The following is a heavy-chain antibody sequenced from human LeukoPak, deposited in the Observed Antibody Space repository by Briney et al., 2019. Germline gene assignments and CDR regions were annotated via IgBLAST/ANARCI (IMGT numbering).Heavy chain of an antibody. CDR1: GFTFDDYA. V-gene: IGHV3-9*01. D-gene: IGHD6-6*01. CDR2: ISWNSGSI. Sequence: GRSLRLSCAASGFTFDDYAMHWVRQAPGKGLEWVSGISWNSGSIGYADSVKGRFTISRDNAKNSLYLQMNSLRAEDTALYYCAKVALAARFRNSIVYFDYWGQGTLVTVSS. J-gene: IGHJ4*02. CDR3: AKVALAARFRNSIVYFDY.